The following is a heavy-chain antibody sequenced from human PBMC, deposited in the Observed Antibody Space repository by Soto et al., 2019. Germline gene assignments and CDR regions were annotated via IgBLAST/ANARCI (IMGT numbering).Heavy chain of an antibody. CDR3: ATDRLRYFDWLLSGYGLNP. D-gene: IGHD3-9*01. CDR2: FDPEDGET. CDR1: GYTLTELS. Sequence: ASVTVSCKVSGYTLTELSMHWVRQAPGKGLEWMGGFDPEDGETIYAQKFQGRVTMTEDTSTDTAYMELSSLRSEDTAVYYCATDRLRYFDWLLSGYGLNPWGQGTLVTVS. V-gene: IGHV1-24*01. J-gene: IGHJ5*02.